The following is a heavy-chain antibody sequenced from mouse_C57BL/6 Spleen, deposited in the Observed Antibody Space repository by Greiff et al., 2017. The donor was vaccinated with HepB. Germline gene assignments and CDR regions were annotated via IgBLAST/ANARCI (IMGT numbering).Heavy chain of an antibody. CDR3: TTGGLRGY. D-gene: IGHD1-1*01. V-gene: IGHV14-4*01. CDR2: IDPENGDT. J-gene: IGHJ2*01. Sequence: VQLQQSGAELVRPGASVKLSCTASGFNIKDDYMHWVKQRPEQGLEWIGWIDPENGDTEYASKFQGKATITADTSSNTAYLQLSSLTSEDTAVYYCTTGGLRGYWGQGTTLTVSS. CDR1: GFNIKDDY.